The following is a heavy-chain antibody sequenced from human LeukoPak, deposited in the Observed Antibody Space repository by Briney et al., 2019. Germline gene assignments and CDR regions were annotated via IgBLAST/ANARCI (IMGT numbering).Heavy chain of an antibody. V-gene: IGHV1-2*02. CDR1: GYTFTGYY. J-gene: IGHJ6*02. Sequence: ASVKVSCKASGYTFTGYYMHWVRQAPGQGLEWMGWINPNSGGTNYAQKFQGRVTMTRDTSISTAYMELSRPRSDDTAVYYCARGGYGSGSYTFYYYGMDVWGQGTTVTVSS. CDR3: ARGGYGSGSYTFYYYGMDV. D-gene: IGHD3-10*01. CDR2: INPNSGGT.